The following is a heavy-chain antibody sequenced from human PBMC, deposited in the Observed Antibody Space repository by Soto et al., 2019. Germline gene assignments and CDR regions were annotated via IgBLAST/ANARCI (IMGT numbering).Heavy chain of an antibody. D-gene: IGHD4-17*01. CDR1: GFTFSNCG. J-gene: IGHJ1*01. V-gene: IGHV3-33*01. CDR2: IWNDGRTK. Sequence: QEQLVESGGGVVQPGRSPRLSCAASGFTFSNCGMHWVRQAPGKGLEWVAVIWNDGRTKYYADSVKGRFTVSRDDSKNTLYLQVTSLRAEDTAVYYCARDDGYGDPEYFQLWGQGTLVTVSS. CDR3: ARDDGYGDPEYFQL.